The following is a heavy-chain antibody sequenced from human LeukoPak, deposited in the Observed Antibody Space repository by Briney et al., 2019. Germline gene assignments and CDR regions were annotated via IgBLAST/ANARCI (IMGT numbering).Heavy chain of an antibody. J-gene: IGHJ4*02. V-gene: IGHV3-23*01. CDR1: GLIFRNYA. CDR3: AKGGHYSFFDY. D-gene: IGHD4-11*01. CDR2: ISGDGTET. Sequence: GGSLRLSCTASGLIFRNYAMTWVRQAPRKGLEWVSTISGDGTETFYADSVKGRFTISRDNSKNTHYLRMSSLRAEDTGIYYCAKGGHYSFFDYWGQGTLVTVSS.